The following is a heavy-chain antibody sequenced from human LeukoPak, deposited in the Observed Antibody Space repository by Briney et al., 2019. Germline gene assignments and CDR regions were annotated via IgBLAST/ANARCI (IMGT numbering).Heavy chain of an antibody. CDR1: GGSITPYH. J-gene: IGHJ6*02. CDR2: IYYSGTT. D-gene: IGHD2-2*01. CDR3: ARGYCSSTSCPGIYYGMDV. Sequence: PSETLSLTCTVSGGSITPYHWSWIRQPPGKGLEWMGYIYYSGTTNYNPSLKSRVTISVDTSKNQFSLKLSSVTAADTAVYYCARGYCSSTSCPGIYYGMDVWGQGTTVTVSS. V-gene: IGHV4-59*12.